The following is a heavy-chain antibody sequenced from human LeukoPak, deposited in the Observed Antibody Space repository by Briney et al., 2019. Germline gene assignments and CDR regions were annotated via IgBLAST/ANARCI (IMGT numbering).Heavy chain of an antibody. CDR3: ARDSEDYYDSSGALYFDY. J-gene: IGHJ4*02. Sequence: ASVKVSCKASGYTFTSYYMHWVRQAPGQGLEWVGIINPSGGSTSYAQKFQGRVTVSRDTSTSTVYMELSSLRSEDTAVYYCARDSEDYYDSSGALYFDYWGQGTLVTVSS. CDR2: INPSGGST. CDR1: GYTFTSYY. D-gene: IGHD3-22*01. V-gene: IGHV1-46*01.